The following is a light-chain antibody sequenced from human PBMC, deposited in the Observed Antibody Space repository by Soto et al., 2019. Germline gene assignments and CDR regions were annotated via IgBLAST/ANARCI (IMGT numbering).Light chain of an antibody. Sequence: QSALTQPASVSGSPGQSITISCTGTSSDVGGYNYVSWYQQHPGKVPKLMIYEVSNRPSGVSNRFSGSKSGNTASLTISGLQAGDEADYYCSSYTSSSTYVFGTGTKLTVL. CDR2: EVS. V-gene: IGLV2-14*01. CDR3: SSYTSSSTYV. CDR1: SSDVGGYNY. J-gene: IGLJ1*01.